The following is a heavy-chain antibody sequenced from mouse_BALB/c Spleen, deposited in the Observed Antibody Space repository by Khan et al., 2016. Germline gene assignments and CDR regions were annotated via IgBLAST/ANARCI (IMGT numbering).Heavy chain of an antibody. D-gene: IGHD1-1*01. CDR1: GYSITSDYA. CDR3: ARGRSYFFDF. J-gene: IGHJ2*01. V-gene: IGHV3-2*02. Sequence: EVQLQESGPGLVKPSQSLSLTCTVTGYSITSDYAWNWIRQFPGNKLEWMGYISYSGITSYNPSLKSRISITRDTSKNQFFLQLNSVTTEDTATYNCARGRSYFFDFLGQGTTLTVSS. CDR2: ISYSGIT.